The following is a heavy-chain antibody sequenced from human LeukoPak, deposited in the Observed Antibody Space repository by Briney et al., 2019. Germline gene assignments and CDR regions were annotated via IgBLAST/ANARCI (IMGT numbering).Heavy chain of an antibody. V-gene: IGHV4-59*06. CDR3: ARVPNYYYGMDV. Sequence: SETLSLTCTVSGGSISSYYWSWIRQPPGKGLEWIGYIYYSGSTYYNPSLKSRVTISVDTSKNQFSLKLSSVTAADTAVYYCARVPNYYYGMDVWGQGTTVAVSS. CDR2: IYYSGST. CDR1: GGSISSYY. D-gene: IGHD3-10*01. J-gene: IGHJ6*02.